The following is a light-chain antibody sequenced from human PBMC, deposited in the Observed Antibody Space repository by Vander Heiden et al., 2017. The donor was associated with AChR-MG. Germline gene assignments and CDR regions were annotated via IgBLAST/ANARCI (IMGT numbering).Light chain of an antibody. CDR3: QSYDSSLSAVV. J-gene: IGLJ2*01. CDR1: SSNIGAGYD. CDR2: GNS. V-gene: IGLV1-40*01. Sequence: QSVLTQPPSVSGAPGQWVTIYCTGSSSNIGAGYDVHWYQQLPGTAPKRLIYGNSNRPSGVPDRFSGSKSGTSASLAITGLQAEDEADYYCQSYDSSLSAVVFGGGTKLTVL.